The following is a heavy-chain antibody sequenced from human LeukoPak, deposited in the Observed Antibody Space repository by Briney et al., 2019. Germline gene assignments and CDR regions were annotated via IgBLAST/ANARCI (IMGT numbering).Heavy chain of an antibody. CDR3: ARDSRGGWSGYFAF. D-gene: IGHD6-19*01. Sequence: GGSLRLSCAASGFIFSSYGMYWVRQAPGKGLELVAVIWHDGSAEFYADSLKGGFSISRDDSKTTVYLQMNSMRAEDTALYYCARDSRGGWSGYFAFWGQGTLVTVSS. CDR1: GFIFSSYG. CDR2: IWHDGSAE. J-gene: IGHJ1*01. V-gene: IGHV3-33*01.